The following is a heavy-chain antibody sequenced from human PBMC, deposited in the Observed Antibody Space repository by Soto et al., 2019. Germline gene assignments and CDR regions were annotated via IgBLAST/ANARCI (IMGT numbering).Heavy chain of an antibody. Sequence: QVQLVQSGAEVKKPGASVKVSCKASGYTFNNYGISWVRQATGQGLEWMGWICPYNGNTDHAQNFQGRVTMTTDTSTNTAYMELRSLRSDATALYYCARCYCSVGSCYTCWHFDLWGRGTLVTVSS. V-gene: IGHV1-18*01. CDR2: ICPYNGNT. CDR1: GYTFNNYG. D-gene: IGHD2-15*01. J-gene: IGHJ2*01. CDR3: ARCYCSVGSCYTCWHFDL.